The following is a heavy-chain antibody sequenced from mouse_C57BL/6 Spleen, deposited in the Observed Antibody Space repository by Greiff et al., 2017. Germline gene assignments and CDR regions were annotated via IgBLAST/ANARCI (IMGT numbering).Heavy chain of an antibody. Sequence: VQLQQSGPELVKPGASVKISCKASGYAFSSSWMNWVKQRPGKGLEGIGRFYPGDGDPTYNGKFKGKATLTVDKSSSTSYLQLSSLTSDDSAVYFCARAPFTVVYAMDYWGQGTSVTGSS. CDR3: ARAPFTVVYAMDY. J-gene: IGHJ4*01. D-gene: IGHD1-1*02. V-gene: IGHV1-82*01. CDR2: FYPGDGDP. CDR1: GYAFSSSW.